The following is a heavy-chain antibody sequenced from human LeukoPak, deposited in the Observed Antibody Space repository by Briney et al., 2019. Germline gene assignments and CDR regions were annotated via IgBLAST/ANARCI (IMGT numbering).Heavy chain of an antibody. D-gene: IGHD3-22*01. CDR1: GYTFTSYY. J-gene: IGHJ4*02. CDR3: ARDLYVDYYDSSGYDVDTTTQGFDY. V-gene: IGHV1-46*01. Sequence: ASVKVSCKASGYTFTSYYMHWVRQAPGQGLEWMGIINPSGGSTSYAQKFQGRVTMTSDTSTSTVYMELSSLRSEDTAVYYCARDLYVDYYDSSGYDVDTTTQGFDYWGQGTLVTVSS. CDR2: INPSGGST.